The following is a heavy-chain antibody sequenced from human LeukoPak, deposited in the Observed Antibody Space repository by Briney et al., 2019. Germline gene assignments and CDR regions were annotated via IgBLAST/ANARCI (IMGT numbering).Heavy chain of an antibody. CDR1: AYSISDGYF. D-gene: IGHD6-19*01. Sequence: SETPSLTCAVYAYSISDGYFRAWIRQPPGKGLEWIGSIYHSGSTYYSPSLKSRVTISVDTSKNQFSLKLNSVTAADTAVYYCARGVIAVAQFDYWGQGTLVTVSS. J-gene: IGHJ4*02. CDR3: ARGVIAVAQFDY. CDR2: IYHSGST. V-gene: IGHV4-38-2*01.